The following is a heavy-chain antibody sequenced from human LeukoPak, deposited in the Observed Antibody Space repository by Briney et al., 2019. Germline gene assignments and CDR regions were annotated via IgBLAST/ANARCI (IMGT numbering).Heavy chain of an antibody. J-gene: IGHJ4*02. CDR2: ISAYNGNT. Sequence: ASVKASCKASGYTFTSYGISWVRQAPGQGLEWMGWISAYNGNTNYAQKLQGRVTMTTDTSTSTAYMELRSLRSDDTAVYYCARNWRRYDYVWGSYRYTAPDYWGQGTLVTVSS. CDR1: GYTFTSYG. D-gene: IGHD3-16*02. CDR3: ARNWRRYDYVWGSYRYTAPDY. V-gene: IGHV1-18*01.